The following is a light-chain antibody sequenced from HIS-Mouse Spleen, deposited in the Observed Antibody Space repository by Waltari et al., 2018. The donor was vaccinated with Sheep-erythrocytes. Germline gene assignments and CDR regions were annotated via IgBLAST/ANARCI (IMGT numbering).Light chain of an antibody. J-gene: IGLJ3*02. Sequence: QSALTQPASVSGSPGQSITISCTGTSSDVGSYTLVSGYQPHPGKAPKLMIYDGSKRPSGVSNRFSGSKSGNTASLTISGLQAEDEADYYCCSYAGSSTPWVFGGGTKLTVL. CDR2: DGS. CDR1: SSDVGSYTL. V-gene: IGLV2-23*01. CDR3: CSYAGSSTPWV.